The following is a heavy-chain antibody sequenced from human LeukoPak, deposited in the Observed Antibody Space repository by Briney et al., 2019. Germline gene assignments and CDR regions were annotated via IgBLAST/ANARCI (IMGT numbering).Heavy chain of an antibody. Sequence: GGSLRLSCAASGFTFSSYAMSWVRQAPGKGLEWVSAISGGGGSTYYADSVKGRFTISRDNSKNTLYLQMNSLRAEDTAVYYCAKHSSSWYYFDYWGQGTLVTVSS. J-gene: IGHJ4*02. CDR1: GFTFSSYA. CDR3: AKHSSSWYYFDY. CDR2: ISGGGGST. D-gene: IGHD6-13*01. V-gene: IGHV3-23*01.